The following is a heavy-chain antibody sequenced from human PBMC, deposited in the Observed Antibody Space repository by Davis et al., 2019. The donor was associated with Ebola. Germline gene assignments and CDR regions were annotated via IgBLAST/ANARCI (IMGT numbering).Heavy chain of an antibody. Sequence: GGSLRLSCAASGFTFSSYGMHWVRQAPGKGLEWVALISYDGSSKYFADSVRGRFTISRDNSKNTLYLQMNSLRAEDTAVYYCAKVSQVVISFYYFDYWGQGTLVTVSS. D-gene: IGHD3-22*01. CDR3: AKVSQVVISFYYFDY. J-gene: IGHJ4*02. CDR1: GFTFSSYG. V-gene: IGHV3-30*18. CDR2: ISYDGSSK.